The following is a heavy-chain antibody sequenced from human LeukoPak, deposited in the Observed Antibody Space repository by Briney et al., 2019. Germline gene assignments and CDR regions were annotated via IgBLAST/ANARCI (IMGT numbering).Heavy chain of an antibody. CDR1: GYTFTSYC. CDR2: INPSGGST. D-gene: IGHD4-17*01. CDR3: ATVFGDSTIDY. V-gene: IGHV1-46*03. J-gene: IGHJ4*02. Sequence: GASVKVSCKASGYTFTSYCMHWVRQAPGQGLEWMGIINPSGGSTSYAQKFQGRVTMTRDTSTSTVYMELSSLRSEDTAVYYCATVFGDSTIDYWGQGTLVTVSS.